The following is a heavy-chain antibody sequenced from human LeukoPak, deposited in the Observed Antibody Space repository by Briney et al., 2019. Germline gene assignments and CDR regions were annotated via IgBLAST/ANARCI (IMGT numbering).Heavy chain of an antibody. J-gene: IGHJ4*02. CDR1: GFTFSSYA. D-gene: IGHD6-13*01. V-gene: IGHV3-74*01. Sequence: PGGSLRLSCAASGFTFSSYAMNWVRQAPGKGLVWVSRINSDGTRTTYADSVKGRITISRDNAKNTLYLEINSLRVEDTAVYYCARGLHSAADGTVGYWGQGTLVTVSS. CDR2: INSDGTRT. CDR3: ARGLHSAADGTVGY.